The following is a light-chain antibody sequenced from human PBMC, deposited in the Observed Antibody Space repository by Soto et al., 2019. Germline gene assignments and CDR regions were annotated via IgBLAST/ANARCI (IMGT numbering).Light chain of an antibody. Sequence: DIQMTQSPSSLSASVGDRITITCRASHSIDNYLSWYQLKQGKAPRLLIYAASNLQRVVPSRFTGSGSGTDFTLTINNLQPDDFAVYYCQQCFSIPPTFGHGTKVETK. CDR1: HSIDNY. J-gene: IGKJ1*01. V-gene: IGKV1-39*01. CDR3: QQCFSIPPT. CDR2: AAS.